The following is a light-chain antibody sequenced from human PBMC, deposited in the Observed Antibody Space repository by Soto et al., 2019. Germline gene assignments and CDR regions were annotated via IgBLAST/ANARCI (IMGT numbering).Light chain of an antibody. Sequence: SALTQPASVSGGPGRMVTISCPGSSTSIGAGYDVHWYQQLPGTAPKLLIYGNSKRPSGVPDRFSGSKSGTSASLAITGLKAEDEADYSCQSYDSSLSGSYVFGTGTKSPS. J-gene: IGLJ1*01. CDR3: QSYDSSLSGSYV. CDR2: GNS. CDR1: STSIGAGYD. V-gene: IGLV1-40*01.